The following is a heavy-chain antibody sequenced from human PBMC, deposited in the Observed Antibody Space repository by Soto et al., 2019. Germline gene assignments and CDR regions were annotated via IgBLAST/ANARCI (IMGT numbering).Heavy chain of an antibody. CDR1: GGSITTGGYY. V-gene: IGHV4-31*03. J-gene: IGHJ4*02. Sequence: SETLSLTCTASGGSITTGGYYWSWIRQLPGKGLEWIGHRYYSESTYYNPSLKSRVSISLDTSKNQFSLKLSFVTAADTAMYYCARTKCSGGSCYPWSLDYWGQGTPVTVSS. D-gene: IGHD2-15*01. CDR3: ARTKCSGGSCYPWSLDY. CDR2: RYYSEST.